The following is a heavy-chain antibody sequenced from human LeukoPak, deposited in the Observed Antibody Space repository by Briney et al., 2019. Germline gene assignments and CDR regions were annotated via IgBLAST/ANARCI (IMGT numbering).Heavy chain of an antibody. CDR2: INSDGSGT. D-gene: IGHD1-7*01. J-gene: IGHJ4*02. CDR1: GFTFRSYW. CDR3: AKETPITGTTYAES. Sequence: GGSLRLSCAASGFTFRSYWMHWVRQAPGKGLVWVSRINSDGSGTNYADSVKGRFTISRDNSKNSLYLQMNSLRTEDSAVYYCAKETPITGTTYAESWGQGTLVTVSS. V-gene: IGHV3-74*01.